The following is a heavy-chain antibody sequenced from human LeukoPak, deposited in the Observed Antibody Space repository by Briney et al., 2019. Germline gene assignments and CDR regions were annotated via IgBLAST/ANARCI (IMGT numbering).Heavy chain of an antibody. CDR1: GFTFSSYA. V-gene: IGHV3-23*01. J-gene: IGHJ1*01. CDR3: ARDEGYFQH. CDR2: ISGSGGST. Sequence: GGTLRLSCVASGFTFSSYAMSWVRQAPGKGLEWVSAISGSGGSTYYADSVKGRFTISRDNSKNTLYLQMNSLRAEDTAVYYCARDEGYFQHWGQGTLVTVSS.